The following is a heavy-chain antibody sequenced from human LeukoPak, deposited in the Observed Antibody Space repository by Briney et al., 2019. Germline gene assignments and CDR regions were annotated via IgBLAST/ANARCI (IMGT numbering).Heavy chain of an antibody. CDR1: GDSVSRNSAT. J-gene: IGHJ4*02. D-gene: IGHD6-25*01. V-gene: IGHV6-1*01. CDR2: TYYRSKFYT. Sequence: SQTLSLTCAISGDSVSRNSATWNWIRQSPSRGLEWLGRTYYRSKFYTDYAPSVKSRITINPDTSKNQFSLQLNSVTPGDTAVYFCANGYYYFDYWGQGTLVTVSS. CDR3: ANGYYYFDY.